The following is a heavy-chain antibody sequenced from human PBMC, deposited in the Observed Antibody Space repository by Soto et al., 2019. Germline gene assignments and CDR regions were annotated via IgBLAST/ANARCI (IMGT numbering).Heavy chain of an antibody. CDR1: GGSVSSGNYY. D-gene: IGHD3-10*01. V-gene: IGHV4-61*01. J-gene: IGHJ5*02. Sequence: SETLSLTCPVSGGSVSSGNYYWSWLRQPPGKGLEWIGYIYYSGSTNYNPSLKSRVTISLDASKNQFSLKLSSVTAADTAVYYCARAKDYYGSGSYRGVNWFDPWGQGTLVT. CDR3: ARAKDYYGSGSYRGVNWFDP. CDR2: IYYSGST.